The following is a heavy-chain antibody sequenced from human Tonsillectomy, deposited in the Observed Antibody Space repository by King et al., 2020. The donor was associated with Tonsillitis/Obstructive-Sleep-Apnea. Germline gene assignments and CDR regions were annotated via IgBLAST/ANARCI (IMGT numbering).Heavy chain of an antibody. D-gene: IGHD4-11*01. CDR1: GYSFTNYW. V-gene: IGHV5-10-1*01. Sequence: VQLVQSGAEVKKPGESLRISCKGSGYSFTNYWISWVRQMPGKGLEWMGKIDPSDSYTNYSPSFQGHVTISADKSISTAYLQWSSLKASDTAKYYCARVPAVTYYYFYYMDVWGKGTTVTVSS. J-gene: IGHJ6*03. CDR3: ARVPAVTYYYFYYMDV. CDR2: IDPSDSYT.